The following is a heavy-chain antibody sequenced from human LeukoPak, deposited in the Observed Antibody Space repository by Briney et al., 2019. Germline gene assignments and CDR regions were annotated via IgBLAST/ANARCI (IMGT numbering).Heavy chain of an antibody. Sequence: GTSLRLSCAASGFSFSTCGMHWVRQAPGKGLEWVAAAQGDGRLQYYADSVKGRFTISKDISKSTLYVQMNSLRAEDTAVYYCATGGGFYYGHWGQGTLVTVSS. D-gene: IGHD3-22*01. CDR3: ATGGGFYYGH. CDR2: AQGDGRLQ. J-gene: IGHJ4*02. CDR1: GFSFSTCG. V-gene: IGHV3-33*01.